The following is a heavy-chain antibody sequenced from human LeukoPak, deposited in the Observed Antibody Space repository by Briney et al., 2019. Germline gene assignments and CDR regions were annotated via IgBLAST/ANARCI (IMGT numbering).Heavy chain of an antibody. V-gene: IGHV3-48*03. CDR1: GFTFSSYE. J-gene: IGHJ3*02. CDR2: ISSSSTTI. D-gene: IGHD4-17*01. CDR3: AKDRPYYGDLAFDI. Sequence: PGRSLRLSCAASGFTFSSYEMNWVRQAPGNGLELVSYISSSSTTIKYADSVKGRFTISRDNAKNSVYLQMNSLRAEDTAVYYSAKDRPYYGDLAFDIWGQGTMVTVSS.